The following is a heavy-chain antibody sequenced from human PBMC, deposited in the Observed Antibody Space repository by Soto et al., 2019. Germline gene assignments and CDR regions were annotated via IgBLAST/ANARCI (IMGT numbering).Heavy chain of an antibody. Sequence: GVTLRLPCAPSPFTFSSYATSWVRQAPGKGLEWLSASSGSGGRTYYADPVKCRFTISRENYKNTLYLQMNSLRAEDTAVYYCAKSLFLYWFDPWGQGTLVTVS. CDR3: AKSLFLYWFDP. CDR2: SSGSGGRT. CDR1: PFTFSSYA. J-gene: IGHJ5*02. V-gene: IGHV3-23*01.